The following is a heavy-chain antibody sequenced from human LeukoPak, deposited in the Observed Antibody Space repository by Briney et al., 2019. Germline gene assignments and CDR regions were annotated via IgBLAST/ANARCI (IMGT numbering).Heavy chain of an antibody. CDR1: GFTFSSYW. CDR3: ARALEVSYFDY. J-gene: IGHJ4*02. Sequence: GGSLRLSCAASGFTFSSYWMHWVRQVPGQGLVWVSHIDGDGRITNYGDSVKGRFTISRDNAKNILYLQMNSLRAEDTAVYYCARALEVSYFDYWGQGTLVTVSS. V-gene: IGHV3-74*01. CDR2: IDGDGRIT. D-gene: IGHD2-21*01.